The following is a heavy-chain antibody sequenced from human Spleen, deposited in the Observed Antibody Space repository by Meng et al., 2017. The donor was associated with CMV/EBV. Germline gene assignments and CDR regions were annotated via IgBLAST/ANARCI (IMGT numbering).Heavy chain of an antibody. CDR2: ISGSGGSI. J-gene: IGHJ4*02. Sequence: GESLKISCTTSGFNFGDYAFSWVRQAPGKGLEWVSSISGSGGSIEYAGSVKGRFTISRDNKKNSLFLQMNSLRADDTALYYCAKDLEIFGEMPNWGQGTLVTVSS. CDR3: AKDLEIFGEMPN. CDR1: GFNFGDYA. D-gene: IGHD3-10*01. V-gene: IGHV3-43*02.